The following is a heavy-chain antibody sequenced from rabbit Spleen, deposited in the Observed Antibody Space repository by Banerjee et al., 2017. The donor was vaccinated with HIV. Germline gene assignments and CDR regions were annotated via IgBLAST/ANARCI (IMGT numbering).Heavy chain of an antibody. CDR1: GVSFSGNSY. D-gene: IGHD4-2*01. J-gene: IGHJ4*01. CDR2: IDPVFGIT. V-gene: IGHV1S40*01. Sequence: QSLEGSGGDLVKPGASLTLTCIASGVSFSGNSYMCWVRQAPGKGLEWIGYIDPVFGITYYANWVNGRFTISSHNAQNTLFLQLNSLTAADTATYFCARDLENYAGSNCLDLWGPGTLVTVS. CDR3: ARDLENYAGSNCLDL.